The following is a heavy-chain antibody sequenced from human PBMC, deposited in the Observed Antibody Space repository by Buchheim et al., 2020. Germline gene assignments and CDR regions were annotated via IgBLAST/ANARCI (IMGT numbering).Heavy chain of an antibody. D-gene: IGHD6-6*01. J-gene: IGHJ5*02. Sequence: EVQLVESGGDLIQPGGSLRLSCAASGFTFSSSWLHWVRQVPGKGLVWVSSIKSDGSCSTYADSVKGRFTIPRDNGKNTLNLQMSGLRVEDTAVYFCAKYGSSWGQGTL. CDR1: GFTFSSSW. CDR3: AKYGSS. CDR2: IKSDGSCS. V-gene: IGHV3-74*03.